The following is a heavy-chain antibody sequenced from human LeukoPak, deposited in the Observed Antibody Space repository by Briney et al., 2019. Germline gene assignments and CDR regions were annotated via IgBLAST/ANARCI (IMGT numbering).Heavy chain of an antibody. J-gene: IGHJ6*03. CDR1: GYTFTSYG. D-gene: IGHD2-2*01. Sequence: GASVKVSCKASGYTFTSYGISWVRQAPGQGLEWMGWISAYNGNTNYAQKLQGRVTMTRNTSISTAYMELSSLRSEDTAVYYCARGRSSTSWTYYYYMDVWGKGTTVTVSS. CDR3: ARGRSSTSWTYYYYMDV. CDR2: ISAYNGNT. V-gene: IGHV1-18*01.